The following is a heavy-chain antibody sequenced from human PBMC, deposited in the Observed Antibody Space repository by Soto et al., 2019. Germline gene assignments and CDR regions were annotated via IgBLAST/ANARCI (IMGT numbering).Heavy chain of an antibody. CDR2: IWSDGSNK. CDR1: GFTFSNYA. CDR3: XXXXXXXXXXXXXDP. Sequence: QVQLVESGGGVVQPGRSLSLSCAASGFTFSNYAIHWVRQAPGKGLEWVSVIWSDGSNKYYTDSVKGRFTISRDNSKXXXXXXXXXXXXXXXXXXXXXXXXXXXXXXXXXDPWGQGTLVTVSS. J-gene: IGHJ5*02. V-gene: IGHV3-33*01.